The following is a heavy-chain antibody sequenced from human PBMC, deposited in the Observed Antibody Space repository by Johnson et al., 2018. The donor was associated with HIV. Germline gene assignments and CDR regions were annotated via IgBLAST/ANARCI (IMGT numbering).Heavy chain of an antibody. CDR2: ISGSGNII. D-gene: IGHD3-22*01. CDR1: GFTFSDYY. V-gene: IGHV3-11*04. Sequence: QVQLVESGGGLVKPGGSLRLSCAASGFTFSDYYMTWIRQAPGKGLEWVSYISGSGNIIYYTDSLKGRFTISRDNAKNSLYLQMNSLRAEDTAVYYCARDVAATMIVVGGGIVRWDIWGQGTMVTVAS. J-gene: IGHJ3*02. CDR3: ARDVAATMIVVGGGIVRWDI.